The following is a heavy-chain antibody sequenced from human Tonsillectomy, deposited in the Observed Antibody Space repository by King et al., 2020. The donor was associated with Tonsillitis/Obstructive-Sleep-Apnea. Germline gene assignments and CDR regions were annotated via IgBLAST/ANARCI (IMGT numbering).Heavy chain of an antibody. J-gene: IGHJ4*02. V-gene: IGHV3-48*02. Sequence: VQLVESGGGLVQPGGSLRLSCAASGFTFSSYSMNWVRQAPGKGLEWVSYISSSNNTVYYADSVKGRFTISRDNAKNSLYLQRNSLRDEETAVYYCAGLRYCSRASCYEGFDYWGQGTLVTVSS. CDR1: GFTFSSYS. D-gene: IGHD2-2*01. CDR3: AGLRYCSRASCYEGFDY. CDR2: ISSSNNTV.